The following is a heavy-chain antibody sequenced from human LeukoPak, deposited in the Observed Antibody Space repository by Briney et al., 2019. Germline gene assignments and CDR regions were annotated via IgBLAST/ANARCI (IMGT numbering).Heavy chain of an antibody. CDR3: ARGPSSSWSGFDY. J-gene: IGHJ4*02. Sequence: PGGSLRLSCAASGFTFSSYSMNWVRQAPGKGLEWVSSISSSSYIYYADSVKGRFTISRDNAKNSLYLQMNSLRAEDTAVYYCARGPSSSWSGFDYWGQGTLVTVSS. CDR2: ISSSSYI. CDR1: GFTFSSYS. V-gene: IGHV3-21*01. D-gene: IGHD6-13*01.